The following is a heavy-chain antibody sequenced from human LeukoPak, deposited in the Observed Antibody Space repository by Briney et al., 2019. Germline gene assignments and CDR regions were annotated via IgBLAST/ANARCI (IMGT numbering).Heavy chain of an antibody. D-gene: IGHD6-6*01. CDR3: ARGAAPHYSDY. CDR2: IYFSGST. CDR1: GGSIRSHC. V-gene: IGHV4-59*11. Sequence: SETLSLTCTVSGGSIRSHCWSWVRQPPGKGLEWIGYIYFSGSTNYNPSLKSRVTISMGTSENQFSLKPSSVTAADTAVYYCARGAAPHYSDYWGQGTLVTVSS. J-gene: IGHJ4*02.